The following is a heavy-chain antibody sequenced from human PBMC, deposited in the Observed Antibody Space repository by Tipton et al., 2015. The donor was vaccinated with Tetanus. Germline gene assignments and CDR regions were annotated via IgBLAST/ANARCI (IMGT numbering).Heavy chain of an antibody. Sequence: TLSLTCTVSGGSISRHYCSWIRQPPGKGLEWIGYVYYTGSTKYNPSLKSRVTTSEDTSKNQFSLKLESVTAADTAVYYCARGNWYNMDVWGQGTTVTVSS. D-gene: IGHD1/OR15-1a*01. V-gene: IGHV4-59*08. CDR2: VYYTGST. CDR1: GGSISRHY. CDR3: ARGNWYNMDV. J-gene: IGHJ6*02.